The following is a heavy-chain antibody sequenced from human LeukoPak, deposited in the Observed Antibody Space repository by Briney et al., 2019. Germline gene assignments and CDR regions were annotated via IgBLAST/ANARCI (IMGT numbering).Heavy chain of an antibody. J-gene: IGHJ4*02. Sequence: GGSLRLSCAASGFTFSSYAMSWVRQAPGKGLEWVSAISGSGGRIYYGASVKGRFTISRDNSKNTLNLQMNSLRAEDTAVYFCASPYYYSSGSFPYWGQGILVTVSS. CDR3: ASPYYYSSGSFPY. V-gene: IGHV3-23*01. CDR1: GFTFSSYA. CDR2: ISGSGGRI. D-gene: IGHD3-10*01.